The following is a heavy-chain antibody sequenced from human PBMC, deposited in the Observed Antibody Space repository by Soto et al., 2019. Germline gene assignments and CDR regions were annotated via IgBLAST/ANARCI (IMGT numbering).Heavy chain of an antibody. V-gene: IGHV4-61*01. CDR3: ARDHRITIFGVAHHYYYGMDV. CDR2: IYYSGST. CDR1: GGSVSSGSYY. J-gene: IGHJ6*02. Sequence: SETLSLTCTVSGGSVSSGSYYWSWIRQPPGKGLEWIGYIYYSGSTNYNPSLKSRVTISVDTSKNQFSLKLSSVTAADTAVYYCARDHRITIFGVAHHYYYGMDVWGQGTTVTV. D-gene: IGHD3-3*01.